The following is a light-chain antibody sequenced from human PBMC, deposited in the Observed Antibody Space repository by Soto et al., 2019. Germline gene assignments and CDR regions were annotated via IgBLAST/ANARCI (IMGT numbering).Light chain of an antibody. Sequence: DIQLTQSPSFLSASVGDRVTITCRASQGISKDLAWYQQKPGKAPELLIFAASRLQPGVPLRFSGSGSGTEFTLTISSLQPEDFASYCCQQFHAYPRPFGQGTKVDIK. J-gene: IGKJ1*01. CDR3: QQFHAYPRP. CDR2: AAS. CDR1: QGISKD. V-gene: IGKV1-9*01.